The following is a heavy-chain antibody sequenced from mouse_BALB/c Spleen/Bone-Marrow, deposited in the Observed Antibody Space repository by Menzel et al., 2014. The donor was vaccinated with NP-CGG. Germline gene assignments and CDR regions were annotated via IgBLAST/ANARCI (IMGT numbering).Heavy chain of an antibody. CDR2: ISSGGGYT. CDR1: GFTFSTYG. V-gene: IGHV5-6*02. Sequence: SGGDLVKPGGSLKLSCAASGFTFSTYGMSWVRQTPDKRLEWVATISSGGGYTYYPDSVKGRFTISRENAKNTLYLQMSSLKSEDTAIYYCARRGYDNSYWYFGVWGAGTTVTVSS. D-gene: IGHD2-10*02. CDR3: ARRGYDNSYWYFGV. J-gene: IGHJ1*01.